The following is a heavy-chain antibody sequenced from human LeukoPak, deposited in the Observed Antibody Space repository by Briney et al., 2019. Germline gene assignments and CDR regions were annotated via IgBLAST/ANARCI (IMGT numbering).Heavy chain of an antibody. CDR2: IYYSGST. J-gene: IGHJ4*02. CDR1: GGSISRYY. CDR3: ARGDGYIYY. D-gene: IGHD5-24*01. Sequence: PSETLSLTCTVSGGSISRYYRSWIRQPPGKGLEWIGYIYYSGSTNYSPSLKSRVTISVDTSKNQLSLKLSSVTAADTAVYYCARGDGYIYYWGQGTLVTVSS. V-gene: IGHV4-59*01.